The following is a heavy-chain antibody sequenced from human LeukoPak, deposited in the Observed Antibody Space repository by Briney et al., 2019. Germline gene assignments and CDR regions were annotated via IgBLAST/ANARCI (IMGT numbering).Heavy chain of an antibody. V-gene: IGHV3-23*01. CDR1: GLTLSSFA. Sequence: QPGGSLRLSCVASGLTLSSFAMTWVRQAPGKGLEWVSSIRDGGDITYYADSVRGRFTISRDTSKNTLFLQMNSLRVEDTAVYYCAKDREYQVLWGYFDYWGQGIPVTVSS. CDR2: IRDGGDIT. CDR3: AKDREYQVLWGYFDY. D-gene: IGHD2-2*01. J-gene: IGHJ4*02.